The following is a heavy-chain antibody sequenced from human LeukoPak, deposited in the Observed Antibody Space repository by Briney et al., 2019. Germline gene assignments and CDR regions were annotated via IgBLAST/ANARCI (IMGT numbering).Heavy chain of an antibody. J-gene: IGHJ4*02. CDR3: AGMPGNHNEIDY. V-gene: IGHV1-18*01. CDR2: ISAYNGNT. Sequence: ASVKVSCKASGSGFISSGISLMRQAPGQGLEWMGWISAYNGNTNYAQKLQGRVTMTTDTSTSTAYMELRSLRSDDTAVYYCAGMPGNHNEIDYWGQGTLVTVSS. CDR1: GSGFISSG. D-gene: IGHD1-14*01.